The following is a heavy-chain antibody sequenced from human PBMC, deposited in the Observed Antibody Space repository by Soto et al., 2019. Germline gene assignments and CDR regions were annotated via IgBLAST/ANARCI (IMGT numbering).Heavy chain of an antibody. CDR3: AKDAAGRVAARFDH. J-gene: IGHJ4*02. CDR1: GFSFTNYA. CDR2: ITDGGDET. Sequence: EVQLLEYRGGLVQPGGSLRLSCAGSGFSFTNYAMSWVRQAPGKGLDWVSAITDGGDETYYSDSVKGRFTISRDNSNTALFLPMNNLRADETAIYYCAKDAAGRVAARFDHWGQGSLITVSS. V-gene: IGHV3-23*01. D-gene: IGHD6-13*01.